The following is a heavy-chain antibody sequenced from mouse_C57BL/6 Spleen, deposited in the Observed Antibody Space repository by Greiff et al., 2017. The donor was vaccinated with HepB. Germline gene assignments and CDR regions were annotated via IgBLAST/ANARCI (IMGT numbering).Heavy chain of an antibody. V-gene: IGHV1-12*01. Sequence: LQQSGAELVRPGASVKMSCKASGYTFTSYNMHWVKQTPRQGLEWIGAIYPGNGDTSYNQKFKGKATLTVYKSSSTAYMQLSSLTSEDSAVYFCARERVYYDYDPFAYWGQGTLVTVSA. J-gene: IGHJ3*01. D-gene: IGHD2-4*01. CDR3: ARERVYYDYDPFAY. CDR2: IYPGNGDT. CDR1: GYTFTSYN.